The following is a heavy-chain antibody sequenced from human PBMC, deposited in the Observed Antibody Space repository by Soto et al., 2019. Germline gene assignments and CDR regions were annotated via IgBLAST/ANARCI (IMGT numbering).Heavy chain of an antibody. CDR3: ARGGRRSYYAY. CDR1: GFTFSSYA. D-gene: IGHD1-26*01. Sequence: PGGSLRLSCAASGFTFSSYAMRWVRQAPGKGLEWVSAISGSGGSTYYADSVKGRFTISRDNSKNTLYLQMNSLRAEGTAVYYCARGGRRSYYAYGGRGPLVTVSS. V-gene: IGHV3-23*01. CDR2: ISGSGGST. J-gene: IGHJ4*02.